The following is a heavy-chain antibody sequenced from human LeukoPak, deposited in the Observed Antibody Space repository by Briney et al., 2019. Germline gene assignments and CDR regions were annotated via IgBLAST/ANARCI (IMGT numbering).Heavy chain of an antibody. J-gene: IGHJ6*03. V-gene: IGHV3-33*01. D-gene: IGHD1-14*01. CDR3: ARDHRPEIQYYYMDV. Sequence: GGSLRLSCAASGFTFSNFGVHWVRQAPGKGLEWVAVIWNDGSHKYYDDSVKGRFTISRDISKNTFYLQVNSLTAEDTAVYYCARDHRPEIQYYYMDVWGKGTTVAVSS. CDR2: IWNDGSHK. CDR1: GFTFSNFG.